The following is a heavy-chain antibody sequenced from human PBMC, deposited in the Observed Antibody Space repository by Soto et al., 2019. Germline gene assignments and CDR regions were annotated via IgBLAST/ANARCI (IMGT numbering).Heavy chain of an antibody. D-gene: IGHD3-3*01. V-gene: IGHV4-59*01. CDR1: GGSISGYY. J-gene: IGHJ5*02. Sequence: SETLSLTCTVSGGSISGYYWSWIRQPPGKGLEWIGYIYYSGSTNYNPSLKSRVTISIDTSKNQFSLKLSSVTAADTAVYYCARTYYDFWSGYWRWFDPWGQGTLVTVSS. CDR2: IYYSGST. CDR3: ARTYYDFWSGYWRWFDP.